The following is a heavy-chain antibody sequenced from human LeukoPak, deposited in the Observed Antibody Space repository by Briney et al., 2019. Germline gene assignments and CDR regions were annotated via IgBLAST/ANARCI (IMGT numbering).Heavy chain of an antibody. CDR3: ARHDSFIPY. J-gene: IGHJ4*02. D-gene: IGHD5-18*01. V-gene: IGHV3-23*01. CDR1: GFNFNYYA. Sequence: GGSLRLSCAASGFNFNYYAMSWVRQAPGKGLEWVSGISDNEGRTYYTDSVKGRFTISRDRTKNTVYLQMHNLRADHTAVYFCARHDSFIPYWGQGTLVTVSS. CDR2: ISDNEGRT.